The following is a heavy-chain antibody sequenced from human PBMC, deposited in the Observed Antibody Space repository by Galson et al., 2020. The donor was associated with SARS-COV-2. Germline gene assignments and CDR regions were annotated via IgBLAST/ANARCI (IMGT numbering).Heavy chain of an antibody. CDR1: GFTFSSYS. CDR3: AKFGELLPLPYYYYYMDV. V-gene: IGHV3-21*01. Sequence: GESLKISCAASGFTFSSYSMNWVRQAPGKGLEWVSSISSSSSYIYYADSVKGRFTISRDNAKNSLYLQMNSLRAEDTAVYYCAKFGELLPLPYYYYYMDVWGKGTTVTISS. J-gene: IGHJ6*03. D-gene: IGHD3-10*01. CDR2: ISSSSSYI.